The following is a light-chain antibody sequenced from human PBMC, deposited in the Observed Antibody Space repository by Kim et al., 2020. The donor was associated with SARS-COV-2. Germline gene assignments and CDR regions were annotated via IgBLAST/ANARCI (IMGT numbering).Light chain of an antibody. J-gene: IGKJ2*01. CDR2: TAS. CDR1: QTISNY. Sequence: SASDGKRVTSSCRASQTISNYVNWFQQKPGKAPKVLIYTASKLQSGVPSRFSGSGSGTDFTLTINGLQPEDFATYYCKQSYNIPYTFGQGAKLEI. V-gene: IGKV1-39*01. CDR3: KQSYNIPYT.